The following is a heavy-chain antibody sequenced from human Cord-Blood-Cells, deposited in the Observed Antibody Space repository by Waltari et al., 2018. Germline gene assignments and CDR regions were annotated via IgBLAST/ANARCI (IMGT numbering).Heavy chain of an antibody. V-gene: IGHV2-5*01. D-gene: IGHD2-2*02. CDR2: IYWNEDK. CDR3: AHAPGGYCSSTSCYTDSFDI. CDR1: GFSLSTSGVG. J-gene: IGHJ3*02. Sequence: QITLKESGPTLVKPTQTLTLTCTFSGFSLSTSGVGVGWIRQPPGKALEWLALIYWNEDKRYSTSLKSMLTITKDTSKNQVGLTMTNMDPVDTATYYCAHAPGGYCSSTSCYTDSFDIWGQGTMVTVSS.